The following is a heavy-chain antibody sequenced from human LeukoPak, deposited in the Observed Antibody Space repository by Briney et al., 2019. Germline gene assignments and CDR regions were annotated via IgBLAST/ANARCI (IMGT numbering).Heavy chain of an antibody. J-gene: IGHJ6*02. V-gene: IGHV1-2*02. D-gene: IGHD2-21*01. CDR3: ARLFTRGYYYYGMDV. CDR1: GYTFTGYF. CDR2: ISPNSGGT. Sequence: ASVKVSCKASGYTFTGYFIHWVRQAPGQGLEWMGWISPNSGGTNYAQKFQGRVTMTRDTSISTAYMELSRLRSEDTAVYYCARLFTRGYYYYGMDVWGQGTTVTVSS.